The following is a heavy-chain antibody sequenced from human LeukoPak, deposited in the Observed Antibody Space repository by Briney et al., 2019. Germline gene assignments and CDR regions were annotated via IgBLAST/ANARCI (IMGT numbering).Heavy chain of an antibody. CDR3: ARENRQSGWPVDWFDP. CDR1: EDTFTGYS. V-gene: IGHV1-2*02. D-gene: IGHD6-19*01. CDR2: INANSGDR. Sequence: ASVTVSCKASEDTFTGYSLHLVRQAPGQGLEWMGWINANSGDRKYAQKFQGRVTMNRDTSIRTAYMEVTRLTSDDTAIYYGARENRQSGWPVDWFDPWGQGTLVIVSS. J-gene: IGHJ5*02.